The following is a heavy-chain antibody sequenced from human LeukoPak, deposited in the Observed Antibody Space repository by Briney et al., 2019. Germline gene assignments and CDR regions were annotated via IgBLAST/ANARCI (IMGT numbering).Heavy chain of an antibody. D-gene: IGHD2-2*01. Sequence: SVKVSCKASGGTFSSYAISWVRQAPGQGLEWMGGIIPNFGTANYAQKFQGRVTITADESTSTAYMELSSLRSEDTAVYYCARTTLIGCSSTSCYGADWGQGTLVTVSS. CDR3: ARTTLIGCSSTSCYGAD. CDR2: IIPNFGTA. J-gene: IGHJ4*02. V-gene: IGHV1-69*13. CDR1: GGTFSSYA.